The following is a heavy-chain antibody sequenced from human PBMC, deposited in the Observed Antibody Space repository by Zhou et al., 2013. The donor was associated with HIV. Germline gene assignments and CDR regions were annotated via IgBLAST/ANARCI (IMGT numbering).Heavy chain of an antibody. V-gene: IGHV1-2*02. CDR1: GYTFSDYY. D-gene: IGHD2-2*01. CDR3: ARGKDIVVVPSFDWFDP. J-gene: IGHJ5*02. Sequence: QVQLVQSGAEVMKPGASMKVSCKASGYTFSDYYIHWVRQAPGQGLEWMGWINPDSGATNSAQKFQGRVTMTRDTSISTAYMELSRLTSDDTAVYYCARGKDIVVVPSFDWFDPGAREPWSPSPQ. CDR2: INPDSGAT.